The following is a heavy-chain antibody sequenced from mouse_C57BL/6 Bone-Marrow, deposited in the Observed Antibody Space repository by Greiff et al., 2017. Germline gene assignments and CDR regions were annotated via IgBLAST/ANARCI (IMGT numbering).Heavy chain of an antibody. CDR1: GYTFTNYW. V-gene: IGHV1-63*01. D-gene: IGHD2-3*01. Sequence: QVQLKQSGAELVRPGTSVKMSCKASGYTFTNYWIGWAKQRPGHGLEWIGDIYPGGGYTNYNEKFKGKATLTADKSSSTAYMQFSSLTSEDSAIYYCARGIYDGYYYYAMDYWGQGTSVTVSS. CDR2: IYPGGGYT. CDR3: ARGIYDGYYYYAMDY. J-gene: IGHJ4*01.